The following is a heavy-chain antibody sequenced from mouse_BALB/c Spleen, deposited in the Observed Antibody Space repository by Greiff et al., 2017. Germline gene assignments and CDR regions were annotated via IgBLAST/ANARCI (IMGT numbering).Heavy chain of an antibody. CDR2: INPGSGGT. CDR1: GYAFTNYL. V-gene: IGHV1-54*03. CDR3: ARSPDYGSSPFAY. J-gene: IGHJ3*01. Sequence: VQLQESGAELVRPGTSVKVSCKASGYAFTNYLIEWVKQRPGQGLEWIGVINPGSGGTNYNEKFKGKATLTADKSSSTAYMQLSSLTSDDSAVYFCARSPDYGSSPFAYWGQGTLVTVSA. D-gene: IGHD1-1*01.